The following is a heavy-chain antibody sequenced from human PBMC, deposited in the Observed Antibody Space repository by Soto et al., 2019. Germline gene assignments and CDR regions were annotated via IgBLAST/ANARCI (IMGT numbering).Heavy chain of an antibody. Sequence: GGSLRLSCAASGFTFSSYAMSWVRQAPGKGLEWVSAISGSGGSTYYADSVKGRFTISRDNSKNTLYLQMNSLRAEDTAVYYCAKDYSAYYDFWSGYLRADTYYYYGMDVWGQGTTVTVSS. CDR1: GFTFSSYA. D-gene: IGHD3-3*01. J-gene: IGHJ6*02. V-gene: IGHV3-23*01. CDR3: AKDYSAYYDFWSGYLRADTYYYYGMDV. CDR2: ISGSGGST.